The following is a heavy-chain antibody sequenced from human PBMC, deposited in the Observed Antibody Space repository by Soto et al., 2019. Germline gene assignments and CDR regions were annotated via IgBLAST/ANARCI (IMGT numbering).Heavy chain of an antibody. J-gene: IGHJ4*02. CDR1: GFTFSSYS. CDR2: ISSSSSYI. CDR3: ARDGGYCSGGSCPFDY. V-gene: IGHV3-21*01. D-gene: IGHD2-15*01. Sequence: EVQLVESGGGLVKPGGSLRLSCAASGFTFSSYSMNWVRQAPGKGLEWVSSISSSSSYIYYADSVEGRFTISRDNAKNSLYLQMNSLRAEDTAVYYCARDGGYCSGGSCPFDYWGQGTLVTVSS.